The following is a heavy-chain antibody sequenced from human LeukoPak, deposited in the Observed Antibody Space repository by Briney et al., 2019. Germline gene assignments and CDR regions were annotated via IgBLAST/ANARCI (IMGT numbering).Heavy chain of an antibody. V-gene: IGHV3-15*01. D-gene: IGHD2-2*01. J-gene: IGHJ4*02. CDR2: IKSKTDGGTT. CDR3: TTYIVVVPAAVLTDY. Sequence: GGSLRLSCAASGFTFSSAWMRWVRQAPGKGLEWVGRIKSKTDGGTTDYAAPVKGRFTISRDDSKNTLYLQMNSLKTEDTAVYYCTTYIVVVPAAVLTDYWGQGTLVTVSS. CDR1: GFTFSSAW.